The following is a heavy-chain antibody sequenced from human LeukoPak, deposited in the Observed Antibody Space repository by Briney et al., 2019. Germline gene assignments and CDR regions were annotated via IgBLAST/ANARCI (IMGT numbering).Heavy chain of an antibody. Sequence: PGGSLRLSCAASGFTFSDYYMSWIRQAPGKGLEWVSYISSSGSTIYYADSVKGRFTISRDNAKNSLYLQMNRLRAEDTAVYYCAREGTRDYDSSEWETPDNWFDPWGQGTLVTVSS. V-gene: IGHV3-11*01. D-gene: IGHD3-22*01. CDR2: ISSSGSTI. CDR3: AREGTRDYDSSEWETPDNWFDP. J-gene: IGHJ5*02. CDR1: GFTFSDYY.